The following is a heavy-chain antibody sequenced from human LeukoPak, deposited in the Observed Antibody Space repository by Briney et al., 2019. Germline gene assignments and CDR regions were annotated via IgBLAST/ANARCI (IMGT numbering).Heavy chain of an antibody. V-gene: IGHV4-59*01. Sequence: PLETLSLTCTVSGGSISSYYWSWIRQPPGKGLEWIGYIYYSGSTNYNPSLKSRVTISVDTSKNQFSLKLSSVTAADTAVYYCARHYIAVAGRGAFDYWGQGTLVTVSS. CDR3: ARHYIAVAGRGAFDY. D-gene: IGHD6-19*01. CDR2: IYYSGST. CDR1: GGSISSYY. J-gene: IGHJ4*02.